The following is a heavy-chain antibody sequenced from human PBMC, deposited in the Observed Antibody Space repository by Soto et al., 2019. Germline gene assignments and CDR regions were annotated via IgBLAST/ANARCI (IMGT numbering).Heavy chain of an antibody. CDR2: IRNKAYGATT. V-gene: IGHV3-49*03. Sequence: GGSLRLSCTTSGFTFSDYAISWFRQAPGKGLEWVGVIRNKAYGATTDFAASVKGRFAISRDDSKSTAYLQMNSLTTEDTAVYFCSKYTYTGSYSFFGMEDWGNGAMVTVSS. CDR1: GFTFSDYA. CDR3: SKYTYTGSYSFFGMED. D-gene: IGHD1-26*01. J-gene: IGHJ6*04.